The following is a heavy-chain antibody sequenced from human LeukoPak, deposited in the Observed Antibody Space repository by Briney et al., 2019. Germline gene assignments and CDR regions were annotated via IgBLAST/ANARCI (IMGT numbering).Heavy chain of an antibody. CDR2: IYYSGST. D-gene: IGHD3-22*01. V-gene: IGHV4-59*01. J-gene: IGHJ4*02. CDR1: GGFISSYY. CDR3: ARARYYDSSSWGYFDY. Sequence: SETLSLTCTVSGGFISSYYWSWIRQPPGKGLEWVGYIYYSGSTNYNPSLKSRVTISVDTSKNQVSLKLSSVPAADTAVYYCARARYYDSSSWGYFDYWGQGTLVTVSS.